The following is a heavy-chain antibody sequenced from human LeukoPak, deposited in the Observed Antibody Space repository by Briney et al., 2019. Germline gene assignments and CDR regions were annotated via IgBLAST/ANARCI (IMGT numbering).Heavy chain of an antibody. CDR1: GGTFSSYA. CDR3: ARVGRGEYCSSTSCYWDYYYMDV. D-gene: IGHD2-2*01. Sequence: SVKVSCKASGGTFSSYAFNWVRQAPGQGLEWMGRIIPILGIANYAQKFQGRITITADKSTTTAYMELSSLRSEDTAVYYCARVGRGEYCSSTSCYWDYYYMDVWGKGTTVTVSS. V-gene: IGHV1-69*04. J-gene: IGHJ6*03. CDR2: IIPILGIA.